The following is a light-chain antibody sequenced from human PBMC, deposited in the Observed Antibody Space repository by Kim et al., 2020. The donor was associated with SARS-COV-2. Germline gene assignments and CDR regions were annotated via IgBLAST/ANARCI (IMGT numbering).Light chain of an antibody. V-gene: IGLV4-69*01. J-gene: IGLJ2*01. CDR1: TGHNNYA. Sequence: QLVLTQSPSPSASLGASVKLTCTLSTGHNNYAIAWLQQQPGKGPRYLMRLYSDGRHTKGDGIPDRFSGSTSGSEYSLTISSLQSEDEADYYCQTWGSGIAVFGGGTQLTVL. CDR3: QTWGSGIAV. CDR2: LYSDGRH.